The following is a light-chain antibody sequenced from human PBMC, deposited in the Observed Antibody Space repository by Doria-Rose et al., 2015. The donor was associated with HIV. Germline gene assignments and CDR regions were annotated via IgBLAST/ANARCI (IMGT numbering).Light chain of an antibody. Sequence: TQSPGTLSLSPGERATLSCRASQRVKSSYLAWYQQKPGQAPRLLIYDASTRATGIPDRFSGSGSGTDFTVTISRLEPEYVAVYYCQQYGTSRGTFGQGTRLEMK. CDR2: DAS. CDR3: QQYGTSRGT. CDR1: QRVKSSY. J-gene: IGKJ5*01. V-gene: IGKV3-20*01.